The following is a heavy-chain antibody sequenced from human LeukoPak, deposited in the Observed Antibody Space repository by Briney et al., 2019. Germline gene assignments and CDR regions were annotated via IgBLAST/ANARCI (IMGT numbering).Heavy chain of an antibody. CDR3: AAARPSNFFDY. J-gene: IGHJ4*02. CDR1: GYTFSGYY. CDR2: MNPNSSAT. D-gene: IGHD6-6*01. V-gene: IGHV1-2*02. Sequence: ASVKVSCKASGYTFSGYYMHWVRRAPGQGLEWMGWMNPNSSATSYAQRFQGRVTMTRDTSISTAYMELSRLSSDDTAVYYCAAARPSNFFDYWGQGTLVTVSS.